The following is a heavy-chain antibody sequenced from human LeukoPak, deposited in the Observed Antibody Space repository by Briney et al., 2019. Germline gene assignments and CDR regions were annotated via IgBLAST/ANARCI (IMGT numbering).Heavy chain of an antibody. CDR1: GFTFSSYG. CDR3: AREQREQAY. Sequence: PGGSLRLSCAASGFTFSSYGTHWVRQAPGKGLEWVAFIRYDGSNKYYADSVKGRFTISRDNSKNTLYLQMNSLRAEDTAVYYCAREQREQAYWGQGTLVTVSS. D-gene: IGHD1-26*01. CDR2: IRYDGSNK. V-gene: IGHV3-30*02. J-gene: IGHJ4*02.